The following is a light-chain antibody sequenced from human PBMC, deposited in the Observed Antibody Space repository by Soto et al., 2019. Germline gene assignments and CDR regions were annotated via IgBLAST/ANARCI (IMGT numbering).Light chain of an antibody. CDR1: QSIINNY. J-gene: IGKJ2*01. V-gene: IGKV3-20*01. CDR2: GSS. Sequence: EVVLTQSPGTLSLSPGERATLSCRASQSIINNYLAWYQQRPGQAPRILIYGSSDRATGIPGRFSGSGSGTAFTLTISRLEPEDFAVYYCHQYGSSHPYTFGQGTKVEI. CDR3: HQYGSSHPYT.